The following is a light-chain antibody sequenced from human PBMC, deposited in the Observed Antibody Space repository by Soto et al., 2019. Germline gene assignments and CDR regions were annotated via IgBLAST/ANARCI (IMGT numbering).Light chain of an antibody. V-gene: IGKV3-11*01. CDR3: QQYNNWPPWT. CDR2: DAS. J-gene: IGKJ1*01. Sequence: EIVLTQSPATLSSFPGDRVTLSCRASQYINTRLAWYQHRPGQAPRLLIYDASIRATGIPARFSGSGSGTVFTLNISSLQSEDFALYYCQQYNNWPPWTFGQGTKV. CDR1: QYINTR.